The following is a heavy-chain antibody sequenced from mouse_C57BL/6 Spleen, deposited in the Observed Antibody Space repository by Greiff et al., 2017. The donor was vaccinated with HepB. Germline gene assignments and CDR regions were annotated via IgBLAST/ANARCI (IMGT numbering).Heavy chain of an antibody. J-gene: IGHJ3*01. CDR3: ARGGGRGFAY. CDR1: GFTFSSYA. D-gene: IGHD3-3*01. V-gene: IGHV5-4*03. Sequence: EVKLMESGGGLVKPGGSLKLSCAASGFTFSSYAMSWVRQTPEKRLEWVATISDGGSYTYYPDNVKGRFTISRDNAKNNLYLQMRHLKSEDTAMYYCARGGGRGFAYWGQGTLVTVSA. CDR2: ISDGGSYT.